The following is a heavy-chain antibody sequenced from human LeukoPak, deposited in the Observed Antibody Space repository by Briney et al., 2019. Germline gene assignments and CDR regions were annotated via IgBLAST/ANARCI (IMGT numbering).Heavy chain of an antibody. D-gene: IGHD2/OR15-2a*01. Sequence: ASVKVSCKASGYTFTGYYMHWVRQAPGQGLEWMGWINPNSGGTNYAQKFQGRVTMTRDTSISTAYMELSRLRSDDTAVYYCARDRHSMESGWYFDFWGRGTLVTVSS. CDR1: GYTFTGYY. CDR3: ARDRHSMESGWYFDF. V-gene: IGHV1-2*02. CDR2: INPNSGGT. J-gene: IGHJ2*01.